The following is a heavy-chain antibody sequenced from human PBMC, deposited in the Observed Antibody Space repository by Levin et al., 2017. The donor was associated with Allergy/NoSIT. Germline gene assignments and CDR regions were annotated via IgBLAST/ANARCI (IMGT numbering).Heavy chain of an antibody. Sequence: GGSLRLSCTASGFTFGDYAMSWFRQAPGKGLEWVGFIRSKAYGGTTEYAASVKGRFTISRDDSKSIAYLQMNSLKTEDTAVYYCTRGYIVATISNPVWWLVNPTIGEYFDYWGQGTLVTVSS. CDR2: IRSKAYGGTT. CDR3: TRGYIVATISNPVWWLVNPTIGEYFDY. D-gene: IGHD5-12*01. J-gene: IGHJ4*02. V-gene: IGHV3-49*03. CDR1: GFTFGDYA.